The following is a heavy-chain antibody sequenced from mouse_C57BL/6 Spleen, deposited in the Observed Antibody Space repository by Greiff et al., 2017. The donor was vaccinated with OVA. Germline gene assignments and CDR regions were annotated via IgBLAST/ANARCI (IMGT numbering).Heavy chain of an antibody. CDR2: IDPETGGT. CDR3: TNFDY. J-gene: IGHJ2*01. Sequence: QVQLKESGAELVRPGASVTLSCKASGYTFTDYEMHWVKQTPVHGLEWIGAIDPETGGTAYNQKFKGKAILTADKSSSTAYMELRSLPSEDAAVYYCTNFDYWGQGTTLTVSS. V-gene: IGHV1-15*01. CDR1: GYTFTDYE.